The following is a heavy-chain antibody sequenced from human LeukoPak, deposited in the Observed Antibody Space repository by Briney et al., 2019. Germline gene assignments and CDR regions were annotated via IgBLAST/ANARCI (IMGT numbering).Heavy chain of an antibody. V-gene: IGHV1-2*06. J-gene: IGHJ5*02. CDR3: ARGSCSGGSCYSVWFDP. Sequence: GASVKVSCKASGYTFTGYYMHWVRQAPGQGLEWMGRINPNSGGTNYAQKFQGRVTMTRDTSISTAYMELSRLKSDDTAVYYCARGSCSGGSCYSVWFDPWGQGTLVTVSS. CDR2: INPNSGGT. D-gene: IGHD2-15*01. CDR1: GYTFTGYY.